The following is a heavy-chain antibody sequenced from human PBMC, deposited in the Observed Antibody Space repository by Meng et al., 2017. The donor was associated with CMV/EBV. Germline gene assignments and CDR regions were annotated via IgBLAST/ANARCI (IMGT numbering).Heavy chain of an antibody. Sequence: QVQPPQWGAGLLKPSETLSLTCAVYGGSFSGNYWSWIRQPPGKGLEWIGEINHSGSTNYNPSLKSRVTISVDTSKNQFSLKLSSVTAADTAVYYCARVWDSGWDYWGQGTLVTASS. J-gene: IGHJ4*02. CDR3: ARVWDSGWDY. CDR1: GGSFSGNY. D-gene: IGHD3-22*01. V-gene: IGHV4-34*01. CDR2: INHSGST.